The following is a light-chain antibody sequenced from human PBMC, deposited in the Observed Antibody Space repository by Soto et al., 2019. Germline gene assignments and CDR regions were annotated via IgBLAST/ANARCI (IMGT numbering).Light chain of an antibody. CDR3: PHFAVTTFP. CDR1: QRVSSY. J-gene: IGKJ5*01. Sequence: GWTQSPDTLSLSPGERATLSFRASQRVSSYLAWYQQKPGQAPRLLIYDASNRATGIPARFSGSGSGTHFTLTISRLEPGDFALYYCPHFAVTTFPSAQRTR. V-gene: IGKV3-11*01. CDR2: DAS.